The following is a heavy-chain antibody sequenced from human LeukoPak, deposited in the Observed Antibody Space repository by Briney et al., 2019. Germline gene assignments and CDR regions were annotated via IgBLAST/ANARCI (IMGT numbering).Heavy chain of an antibody. J-gene: IGHJ4*02. CDR1: GFTFSSYS. CDR3: AREGITMVRGVTPYYFDY. D-gene: IGHD3-10*01. CDR2: ISSSSSTI. Sequence: GSLRLSCAASGFTFSSYSMNWVRQAPGKGLGWVSYISSSSSTIYYADSVKGRFTISRDNAKNSLYLQMNSLRAEDTAVYYCAREGITMVRGVTPYYFDYWGQGTLVTVSS. V-gene: IGHV3-48*01.